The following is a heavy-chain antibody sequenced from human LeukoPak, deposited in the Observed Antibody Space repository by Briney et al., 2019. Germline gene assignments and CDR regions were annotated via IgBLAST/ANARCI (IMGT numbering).Heavy chain of an antibody. CDR1: GYTFTSYY. V-gene: IGHV1-46*01. J-gene: IGHJ3*02. D-gene: IGHD4-23*01. CDR2: INPSGGST. Sequence: ASVKVSCKASGYTFTSYYMHWVRQAPGQGLEWMGIINPSGGSTSYAQKFQGRVTMTRDASTSTVCMELSSLRSEDTAVYYCARMVVTGAFDIWGQGTMVTVSS. CDR3: ARMVVTGAFDI.